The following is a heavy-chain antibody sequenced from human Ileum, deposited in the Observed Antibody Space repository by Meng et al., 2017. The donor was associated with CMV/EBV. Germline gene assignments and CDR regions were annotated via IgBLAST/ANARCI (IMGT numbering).Heavy chain of an antibody. CDR2: IRDDGDNK. J-gene: IGHJ4*02. V-gene: IGHV3-30*02. Sequence: QLSPAEAGGVSFLPGGALSLSCAAYGFTFSTSGMHWVRQGPGKGMEWVTYIRDDGDNKYYGDSVKGRFTVSRDNSKNTVSLQMNSLRPEDTAVYYCAKDCGFGGNGDYWGQGTLVTVSS. CDR3: AKDCGFGGNGDY. D-gene: IGHD3-16*01. CDR1: GFTFSTSG.